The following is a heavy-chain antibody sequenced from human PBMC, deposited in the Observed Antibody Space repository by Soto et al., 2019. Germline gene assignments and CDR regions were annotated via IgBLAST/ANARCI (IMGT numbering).Heavy chain of an antibody. Sequence: QVQLVQSGAEVKKPGSSVKVSCKASGGTFSSYTISWVRQAPGQGLEWMGRIIPILGIANYAQKFQGRVTTTEANCTITAYMELSSLRSEDTALSYSVRPGYSSGGAFDYWGQGTLVTVSS. D-gene: IGHD5-18*01. J-gene: IGHJ4*02. V-gene: IGHV1-69*02. CDR3: VRPGYSSGGAFDY. CDR2: IIPILGIA. CDR1: GGTFSSYT.